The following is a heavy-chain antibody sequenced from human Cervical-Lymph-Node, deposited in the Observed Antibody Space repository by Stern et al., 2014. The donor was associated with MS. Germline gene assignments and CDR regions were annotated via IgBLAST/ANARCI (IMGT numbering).Heavy chain of an antibody. V-gene: IGHV5-51*01. J-gene: IGHJ4*02. Sequence: EVQLVESGAEVKKPGESLKISCKGSGYSFTSYWIAWVRQMPGKGLEWMGMIYPEDAERRYSPSFQGQVTFSVDTSSSTAYLQWRSLKASDTAMYYCASLSGSVDYFDYWGQGTPVIVSS. D-gene: IGHD2-15*01. CDR2: IYPEDAER. CDR3: ASLSGSVDYFDY. CDR1: GYSFTSYW.